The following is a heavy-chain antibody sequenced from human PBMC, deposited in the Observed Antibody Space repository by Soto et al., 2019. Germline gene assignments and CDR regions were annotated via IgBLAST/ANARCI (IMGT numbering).Heavy chain of an antibody. CDR2: ISLYNGNT. Sequence: QIPLVQSGPEVKKPGASMKVSCKAYDFSFTSHDISWVRQAPGQGLEWMGWISLYNGNTNYAQQFQGRVTMTTDTYTSTAYMELRSLRSDDTAMYFCAIYPLELFRCDSWGKGTLFTVSS. CDR3: AIYPLELFRCDS. D-gene: IGHD3-10*01. V-gene: IGHV1-18*04. J-gene: IGHJ4*02. CDR1: DFSFTSHD.